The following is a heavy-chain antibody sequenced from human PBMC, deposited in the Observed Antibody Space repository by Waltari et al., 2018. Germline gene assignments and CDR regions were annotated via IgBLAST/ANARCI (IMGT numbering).Heavy chain of an antibody. CDR3: ARRNYCSSVTCYFDATSYYYYYMDV. CDR2: INQSGKT. Sequence: QVRIDQWGTGLLKPSETLSLSCAVYGGPFHDFFWAWVRQAPGKGLGGLGEINQSGKTYYNPPRKGRVTLSVAPSKSQFSLSLRSVTAADTAVYYCARRNYCSSVTCYFDATSYYYYYMDVWGKGTALIVSS. CDR1: GGPFHDFF. V-gene: IGHV4-34*01. D-gene: IGHD2-2*01. J-gene: IGHJ6*03.